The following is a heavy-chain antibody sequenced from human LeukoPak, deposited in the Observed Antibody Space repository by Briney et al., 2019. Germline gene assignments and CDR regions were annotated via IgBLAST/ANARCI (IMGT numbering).Heavy chain of an antibody. CDR3: AREKGITIFGVVISPRRFVFDY. D-gene: IGHD3-3*01. CDR1: GGTFSSYT. V-gene: IGHV1-46*01. J-gene: IGHJ4*02. Sequence: ASVKVSCKASGGTFSSYTISWVRQAPGQGLEWMGIINPSGGSTSYAQKFQGRVTMTRDTSTSTVYMELSSLRSEDTAVYYCAREKGITIFGVVISPRRFVFDYWGQGTLVTVSS. CDR2: INPSGGST.